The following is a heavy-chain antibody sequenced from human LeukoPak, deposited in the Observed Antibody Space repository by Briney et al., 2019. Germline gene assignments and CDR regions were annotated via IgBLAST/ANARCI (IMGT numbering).Heavy chain of an antibody. CDR1: GFTVSSNY. CDR2: IYSGGST. D-gene: IGHD6-25*01. V-gene: IGHV3-53*01. CDR3: ARKSSGWPGDFNY. Sequence: PGGSLRLSCAASGFTVSSNYMSWVRRAPGKGLEWVSVIYSGGSTYYADSVKGRFTISRDNSKNTLYLQMNSLKASDTAMYYCARKSSGWPGDFNYWGQGTLVTVSS. J-gene: IGHJ4*02.